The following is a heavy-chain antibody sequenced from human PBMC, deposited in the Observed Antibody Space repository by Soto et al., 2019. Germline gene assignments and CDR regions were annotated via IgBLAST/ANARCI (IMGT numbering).Heavy chain of an antibody. J-gene: IGHJ4*02. Sequence: QVQLQESGPGLVKPSETLSLTCSVSGGSISRYYCSWVRQPPGKGLEWIGHMHYSGNTRYNPSLKSRATVSLDTSKNQFPLILSSVTAADTAVYYCATSTGWPGFDFWGQGTLATVSS. V-gene: IGHV4-59*08. CDR1: GGSISRYY. CDR2: MHYSGNT. CDR3: ATSTGWPGFDF. D-gene: IGHD2-8*02.